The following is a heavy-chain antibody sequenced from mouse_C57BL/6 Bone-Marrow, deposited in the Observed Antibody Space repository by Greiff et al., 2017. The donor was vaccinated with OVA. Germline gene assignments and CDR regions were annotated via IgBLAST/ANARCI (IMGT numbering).Heavy chain of an antibody. D-gene: IGHD1-1*01. CDR3: ARNHYYGSSYGYFDV. CDR2: IYPRSGNT. CDR1: GYTFTSYG. J-gene: IGHJ1*03. Sequence: QVQLQQSGAELARPGASVKLSCKASGYTFTSYGISWVKQRTGQGLEWIGEIYPRSGNTYYNETFKGKATLTADKSSSTAYMELRSLTSEDSAVYFCARNHYYGSSYGYFDVWGTGTTVTVSS. V-gene: IGHV1-81*01.